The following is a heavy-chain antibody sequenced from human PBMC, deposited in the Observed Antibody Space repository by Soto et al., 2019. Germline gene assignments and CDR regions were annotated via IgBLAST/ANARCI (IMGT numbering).Heavy chain of an antibody. J-gene: IGHJ6*01. V-gene: IGHV4-61*01. CDR2: IYYSGST. CDR3: AKKEYNWNDGGYYYYGMDV. CDR1: AGSVRSSRHY. Sequence: SENLCHRSTVSAGSVRSSRHYWSWLRQAQGKGLEWIGYIYYSGSTNYNPSLKSRVTISVDTSKNQFSLKLSSVTAADTAVYYCAKKEYNWNDGGYYYYGMDVWGQGTTVT. D-gene: IGHD1-1*01.